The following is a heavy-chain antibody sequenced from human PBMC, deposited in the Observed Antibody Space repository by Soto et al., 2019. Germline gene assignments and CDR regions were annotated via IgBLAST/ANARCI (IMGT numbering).Heavy chain of an antibody. CDR3: VKGEYYYDSSGYYPFDY. Sequence: HPGGSLRLSCAASGFTASRNYMSWVRQAPGKGLEWVSSIGASGGSTYYADSVKGRFTISRDNSKNTQYLQMNSLRAEDTAVYYSVKGEYYYDSSGYYPFDYWGQGTLVTVSS. J-gene: IGHJ4*02. V-gene: IGHV3-66*02. CDR2: IGASGGST. CDR1: GFTASRNY. D-gene: IGHD3-22*01.